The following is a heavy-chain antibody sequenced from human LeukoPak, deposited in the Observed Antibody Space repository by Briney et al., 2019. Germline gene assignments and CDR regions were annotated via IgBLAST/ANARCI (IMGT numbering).Heavy chain of an antibody. CDR2: IYTSGST. D-gene: IGHD3-22*01. V-gene: IGHV4-4*07. J-gene: IGHJ6*02. CDR3: ARDSVAVITTDYYSGMDV. Sequence: SSETLSLTCTVSGGSISSYFWTWIRQPAGKGLEWIGRIYTSGSTNYNPSLKSRVTMSVDTSKNQFSLKLSSVTAADTAVYYCARDSVAVITTDYYSGMDVWGQGTTVTVSS. CDR1: GGSISSYF.